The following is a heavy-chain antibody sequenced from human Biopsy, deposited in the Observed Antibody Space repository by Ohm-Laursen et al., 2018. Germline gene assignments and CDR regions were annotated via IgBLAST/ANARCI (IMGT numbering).Heavy chain of an antibody. CDR3: ARGSNEYGGLYFPH. D-gene: IGHD4-23*01. Sequence: SETLSLTCTVSGGSFTGHYWTWIRQPQGKGLEWIGHISHTGYTSYKSSLKSRVTISLDTSRKHFSLRLTSLAAADTAVYYCARGSNEYGGLYFPHWGQGTLVTVSS. V-gene: IGHV4-59*11. CDR2: ISHTGYT. CDR1: GGSFTGHY. J-gene: IGHJ1*01.